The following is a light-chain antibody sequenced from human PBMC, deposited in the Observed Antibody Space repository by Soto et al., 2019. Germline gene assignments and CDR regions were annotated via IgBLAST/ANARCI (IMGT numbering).Light chain of an antibody. Sequence: QSVLTQPPSVSGAPGQRVTISCTGSNSNIGAAYVVNWYQHFPGTAPKLLIYFNTDRPSGVPDRFSGSKSGSSASLAIAGLQPEDEADYYCQSYDSSLNGLMFGLGTKLTVL. CDR2: FNT. CDR1: NSNIGAAYV. V-gene: IGLV1-40*01. CDR3: QSYDSSLNGLM. J-gene: IGLJ3*02.